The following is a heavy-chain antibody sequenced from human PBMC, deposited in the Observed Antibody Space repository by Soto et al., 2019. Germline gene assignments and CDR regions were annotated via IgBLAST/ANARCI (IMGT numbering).Heavy chain of an antibody. CDR2: IIPIFGTA. Sequence: QVQLVQSGAEVKKPGSSVKVSCKASGGTFSSYAISWVRQAPGQGLEWMGGIIPIFGTANYAQKFQGRVTITADEPTSTADMELSSLRSEDTAVYYCASEDVDTAMPYGMDVWGQGTTVTVSS. CDR1: GGTFSSYA. V-gene: IGHV1-69*12. J-gene: IGHJ6*02. CDR3: ASEDVDTAMPYGMDV. D-gene: IGHD5-18*01.